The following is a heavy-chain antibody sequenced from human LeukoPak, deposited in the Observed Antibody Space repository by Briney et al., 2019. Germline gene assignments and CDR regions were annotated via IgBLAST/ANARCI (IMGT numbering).Heavy chain of an antibody. CDR3: KGYYYYYYGMDV. J-gene: IGHJ6*02. CDR2: IRSKAYGGTT. CDR1: GFTVSSNY. V-gene: IGHV3-71*01. Sequence: PGGSRRLSCAASGFTVSSNYMSWVRQAPGRGRGWGGFIRSKAYGGTTESAASVKGRFTISRDDSKSIAYLQMNSLKPEDTAVYYCKGYYYYYYGMDVWGQGTTVTVSS.